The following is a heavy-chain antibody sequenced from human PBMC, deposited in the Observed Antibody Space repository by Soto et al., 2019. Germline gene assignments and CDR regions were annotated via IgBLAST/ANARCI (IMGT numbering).Heavy chain of an antibody. D-gene: IGHD4-17*01. Sequence: PGGSLRLSCAASGFTVSSNYMSWVRQAPGKGLEWVSVIYTGGTTYYADSVKGRFTISRDNSKNTLYLQMNSLRAEDTAVYYCARDLYGDYSMDWGQGTLVTVSS. V-gene: IGHV3-66*01. CDR3: ARDLYGDYSMD. J-gene: IGHJ4*02. CDR1: GFTVSSNY. CDR2: IYTGGTT.